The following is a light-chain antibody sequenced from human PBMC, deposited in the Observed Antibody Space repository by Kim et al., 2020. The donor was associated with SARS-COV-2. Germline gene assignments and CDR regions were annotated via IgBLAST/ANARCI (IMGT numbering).Light chain of an antibody. CDR2: AAS. CDR1: QSISSY. CDR3: QQSYTTGYT. Sequence: DIQMTQSPSSLSASVGDRVTITCRASQSISSYLNWYQQKPGKAPKLLIYAASSLQSGVPSRFSGSGSGTDFTLSINSLQPEDFATYYCQQSYTTGYTFGQGTKLEI. J-gene: IGKJ2*01. V-gene: IGKV1-39*01.